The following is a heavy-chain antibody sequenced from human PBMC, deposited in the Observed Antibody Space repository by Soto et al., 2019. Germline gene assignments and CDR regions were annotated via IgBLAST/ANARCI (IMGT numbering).Heavy chain of an antibody. CDR1: GFTFSDVW. V-gene: IGHV3-15*01. D-gene: IGHD2-2*01. Sequence: PGGSLRLSCAASGFTFSDVWMNWVRQAPGKGLEWVGRIKSNTDGGTTDYAAPVKGRFTISGDDSKNTLYLQMNNLKTEDTAVYYCTSPNYCSTMSCYRSDYWGQGTLVTVSS. J-gene: IGHJ4*02. CDR3: TSPNYCSTMSCYRSDY. CDR2: IKSNTDGGTT.